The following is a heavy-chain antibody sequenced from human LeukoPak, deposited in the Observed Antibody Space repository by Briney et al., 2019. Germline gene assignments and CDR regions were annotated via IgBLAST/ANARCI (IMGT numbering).Heavy chain of an antibody. Sequence: GASVKVSCKASGYSFTTYGISWVRQAPGQGLEWMGWISVYNGNTKDEQKFQDRVTMTIDTYTSAAYLELRSLRSDDTAVYYCAREVYGSFDYWAQGTLVTVSS. CDR1: GYSFTTYG. CDR2: ISVYNGNT. CDR3: AREVYGSFDY. V-gene: IGHV1-18*04. D-gene: IGHD2/OR15-2a*01. J-gene: IGHJ4*02.